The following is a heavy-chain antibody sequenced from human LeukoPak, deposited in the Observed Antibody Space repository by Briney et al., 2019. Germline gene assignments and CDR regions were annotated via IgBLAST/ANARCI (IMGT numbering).Heavy chain of an antibody. CDR1: GGSISTYY. CDR3: ARLGRGLNYDSSGYLDY. CDR2: IYYSGST. Sequence: SETLSLTCTVSGGSISTYYWSWFRQPPGTGLEWIGYIYYSGSTNYNPSLKSRVTISVDTSKNQFSLKLSSVTAADTAVYYCARLGRGLNYDSSGYLDYWGQGTLVTVSS. J-gene: IGHJ4*02. V-gene: IGHV4-59*08. D-gene: IGHD3-22*01.